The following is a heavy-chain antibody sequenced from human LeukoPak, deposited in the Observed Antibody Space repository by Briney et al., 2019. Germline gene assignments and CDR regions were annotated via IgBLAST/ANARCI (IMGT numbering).Heavy chain of an antibody. Sequence: GESLRLSCAASGFSFSSYAMSWVRQAPGKGLEWVSALSGSGSSTYYADSVKGRFTISRDNSKNTLYLQMNSLRAEDTAVYYCAKDLSYGLDVWGQGTTVTVSS. CDR3: AKDLSYGLDV. D-gene: IGHD2/OR15-2a*01. V-gene: IGHV3-23*01. J-gene: IGHJ6*02. CDR2: LSGSGSST. CDR1: GFSFSSYA.